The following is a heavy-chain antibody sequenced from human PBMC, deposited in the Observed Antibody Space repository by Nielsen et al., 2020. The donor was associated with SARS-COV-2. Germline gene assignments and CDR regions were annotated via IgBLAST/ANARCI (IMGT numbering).Heavy chain of an antibody. Sequence: GGSLRLSCAASGFTFSSYWMSWLRQAPGKGLEWVGNIKEDGSEKYYVDSVKGRFTISRDNAKNSLYLQMNSLRAEDTAVYYCARALRRPITIFGVVIKSRYYYYMDVWGKGTTVTVSS. CDR2: IKEDGSEK. D-gene: IGHD3-3*01. V-gene: IGHV3-7*05. CDR3: ARALRRPITIFGVVIKSRYYYYMDV. CDR1: GFTFSSYW. J-gene: IGHJ6*03.